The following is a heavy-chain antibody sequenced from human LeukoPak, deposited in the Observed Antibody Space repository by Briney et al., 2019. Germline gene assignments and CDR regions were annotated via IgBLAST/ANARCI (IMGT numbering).Heavy chain of an antibody. CDR1: GFTVSSNS. J-gene: IGHJ4*02. CDR2: IYSAGST. D-gene: IGHD3-22*01. V-gene: IGHV3-66*01. Sequence: GGSLRLSCAASGFTVSSNSMSWVRQAPGKGLEWVSVIYSAGSTYYADSVKGRFTISRDNSKNTLYLQMSSLRAEDTAVYYCARVRTSYYYDSSGYNYFDYWGQGTLVTVSS. CDR3: ARVRTSYYYDSSGYNYFDY.